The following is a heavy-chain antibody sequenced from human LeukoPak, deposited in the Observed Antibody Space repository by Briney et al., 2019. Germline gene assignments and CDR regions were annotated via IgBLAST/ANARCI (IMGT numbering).Heavy chain of an antibody. V-gene: IGHV4-59*01. D-gene: IGHD3-10*01. CDR2: IYYSGST. CDR3: ARGLSYYYGSGSYYPSGWPYYYYMDV. Sequence: PSETLSLTCTVSGGSISSYYWSWIRQPPGKGLEWIGYIYYSGSTNYNPSLKSRVTTSVDTSKNQFSLKLSSVTAADTAVYYCARGLSYYYGSGSYYPSGWPYYYYMDVWGKGTTVTVSS. J-gene: IGHJ6*03. CDR1: GGSISSYY.